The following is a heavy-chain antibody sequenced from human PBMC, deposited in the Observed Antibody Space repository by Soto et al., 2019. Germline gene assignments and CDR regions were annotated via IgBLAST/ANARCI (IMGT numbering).Heavy chain of an antibody. D-gene: IGHD1-1*01. V-gene: IGHV4-31*02. CDR2: IYYSGNT. CDR1: GGSITTGGRY. CDR3: AQALVFTGGDGFDI. J-gene: IGHJ3*02. Sequence: QVRLQEWGPRLVKPSQNLFLKCSVSGGSITTGGRYWSWIRQLPGKGLEWLGDIYYSGNTYYNASRKSRVSLAVEAAKNQFSLKLSCVTGAETAVYYCAQALVFTGGDGFDIWGQGRLVTVSS.